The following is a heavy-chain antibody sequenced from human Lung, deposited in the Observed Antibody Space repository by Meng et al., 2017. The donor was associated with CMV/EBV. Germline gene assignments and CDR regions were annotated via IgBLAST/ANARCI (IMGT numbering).Heavy chain of an antibody. V-gene: IGHV1-2*02. D-gene: IGHD6-13*01. CDR1: GYTFTGYY. CDR3: ARRHSATWYSFAY. J-gene: IGHJ4*02. Sequence: KASGYTFTGYYTHWVRQAPGQELEWMGWINPNSGGTNYAQKFQDKVTMTRDTSISTAYMVLTRLRSDDTAVYYCARRHSATWYSFAYWGQGTLVTVSS. CDR2: INPNSGGT.